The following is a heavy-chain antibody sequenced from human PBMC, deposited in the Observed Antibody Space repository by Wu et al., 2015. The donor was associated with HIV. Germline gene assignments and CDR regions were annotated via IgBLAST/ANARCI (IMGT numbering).Heavy chain of an antibody. CDR1: GYTFTGYY. CDR2: INPNSGGT. Sequence: QVQLEQSGAELAKPGASVKVSCKASGYTFTGYYMHWVRQAPGQGLEWMGWINPNSGGTNYAQKFQGRVTMTRDTSISTAYMELSRLRSDDTAVYYCARVSETDWSDAFDIWGQGTMVTVSS. D-gene: IGHD2-21*01. J-gene: IGHJ3*02. CDR3: ARVSETDWSDAFDI. V-gene: IGHV1-2*02.